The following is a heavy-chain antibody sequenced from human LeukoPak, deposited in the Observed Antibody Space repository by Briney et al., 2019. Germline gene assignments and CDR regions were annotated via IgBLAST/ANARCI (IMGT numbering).Heavy chain of an antibody. CDR1: GFTFSSYW. J-gene: IGHJ4*02. CDR2: IKQDGSEK. CDR3: ARDDYDFWSGYYTGFDY. D-gene: IGHD3-3*01. V-gene: IGHV3-7*01. Sequence: GGSLRLSCAASGFTFSSYWMSWVRQAPGKGLEWVANIKQDGSEKYYVDSVKGRFTIPRDNAKNSLYLQMNSLRAEDTAAYYCARDDYDFWSGYYTGFDYWGQGTLVTVSS.